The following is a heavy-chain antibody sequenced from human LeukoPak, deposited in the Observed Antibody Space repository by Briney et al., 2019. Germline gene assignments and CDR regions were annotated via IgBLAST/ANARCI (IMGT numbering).Heavy chain of an antibody. D-gene: IGHD2-15*01. V-gene: IGHV4-39*01. CDR1: GGSISSSSYY. J-gene: IGHJ3*02. CDR3: ARRRGVVAAVNDAFDI. Sequence: PSETLSLTCTVSGGSISSSSYYWVWIRQPPGKGLEWIGSIDYRGNAYYYPSLKGRVTISVDTSKNQFSLKLSSVTAADTAVYYCARRRGVVAAVNDAFDIWGQGTMVTVSS. CDR2: IDYRGNA.